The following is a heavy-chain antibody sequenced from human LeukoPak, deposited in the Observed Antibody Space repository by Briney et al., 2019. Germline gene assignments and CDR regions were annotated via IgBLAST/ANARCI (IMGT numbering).Heavy chain of an antibody. J-gene: IGHJ4*02. Sequence: ASVKVSCNASGYTFTGYYMHWVRQAPGQGLEWMGWINPNSGGTNYAQKFQGRVTMTRDTSISTAYMELSRLRSDDTAVYYCARDLQRAKEGSSSWYHDYYFDYWGQGTLVTVSS. D-gene: IGHD6-13*01. CDR1: GYTFTGYY. V-gene: IGHV1-2*02. CDR3: ARDLQRAKEGSSSWYHDYYFDY. CDR2: INPNSGGT.